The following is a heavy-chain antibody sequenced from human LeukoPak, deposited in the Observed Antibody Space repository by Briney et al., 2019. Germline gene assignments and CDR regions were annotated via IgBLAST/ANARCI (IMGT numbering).Heavy chain of an antibody. CDR2: INPNSGGT. CDR1: GYTFTGYY. J-gene: IGHJ4*02. Sequence: GASVKVSCKASGYTFTGYYMHWVRQAPGQGLEWMGRINPNSGGTNYAQKFQGRVTMTRDTSISTAYMELSRLRSDDTAVYYCARDPQITIFGVADGDYWGQGTLVTVSS. D-gene: IGHD3-3*01. V-gene: IGHV1-2*06. CDR3: ARDPQITIFGVADGDY.